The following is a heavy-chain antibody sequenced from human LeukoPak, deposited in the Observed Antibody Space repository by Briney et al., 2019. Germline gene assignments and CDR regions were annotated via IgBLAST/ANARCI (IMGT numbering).Heavy chain of an antibody. Sequence: PGRSLRLSCAASGFTFDDYAMHWVRQAPGKGLEWVSGISWNSGSIGYADSVKGRFTISRDNAKNSLYLQMNSLRAEDTALYYCARDRIQWLNEEDAFDIWGQGTMVTVSS. CDR1: GFTFDDYA. CDR2: ISWNSGSI. D-gene: IGHD6-19*01. J-gene: IGHJ3*02. V-gene: IGHV3-9*01. CDR3: ARDRIQWLNEEDAFDI.